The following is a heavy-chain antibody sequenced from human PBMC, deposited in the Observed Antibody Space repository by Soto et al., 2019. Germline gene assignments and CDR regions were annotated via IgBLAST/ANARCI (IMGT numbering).Heavy chain of an antibody. J-gene: IGHJ4*02. CDR2: INPSGGST. Sequence: ASVKVSCKASGYTFTSYYMHWVRQAPGQGLEWMGIINPSGGSTSYAQKFQGRVTMTRDTSTSTVYMELSSLRSEGTAVYYCARDLSPLHYGGNSEGDYWGQGTLVTVSS. CDR1: GYTFTSYY. V-gene: IGHV1-46*01. CDR3: ARDLSPLHYGGNSEGDY. D-gene: IGHD4-17*01.